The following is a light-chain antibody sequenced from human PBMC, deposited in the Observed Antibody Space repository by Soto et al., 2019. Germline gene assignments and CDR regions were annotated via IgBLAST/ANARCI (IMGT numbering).Light chain of an antibody. CDR1: QSISSW. J-gene: IGKJ1*01. CDR2: KAS. V-gene: IGKV1-5*03. CDR3: QQYNSYLWT. Sequence: DIQMTQSPSTLSASVGDRVTITCRASQSISSWLAWYQQKPGKAPKLLIYKASTLESVVPSRFSGSGSGTEFTLTTRSLQPDDFASYSCQQYNSYLWTFGQGTKVDIK.